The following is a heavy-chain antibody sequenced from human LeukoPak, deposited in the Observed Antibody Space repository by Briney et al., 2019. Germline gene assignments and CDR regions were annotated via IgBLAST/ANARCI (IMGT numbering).Heavy chain of an antibody. Sequence: GASVRVSCKASGYTFTSYYMHWVRQAPGQGLEWMGIINPSGGSTSYAQKFQGRVTMTRDTSTSTVYMELSSLRSEDTAVYYCARASQVGAEDYWGQGTLVTVSS. CDR1: GYTFTSYY. CDR2: INPSGGST. V-gene: IGHV1-46*01. J-gene: IGHJ4*02. CDR3: ARASQVGAEDY. D-gene: IGHD1-26*01.